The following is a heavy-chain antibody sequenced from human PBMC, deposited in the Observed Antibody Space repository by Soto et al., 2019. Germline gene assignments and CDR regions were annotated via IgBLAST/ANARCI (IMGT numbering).Heavy chain of an antibody. CDR2: ITPSGGST. J-gene: IGHJ4*02. Sequence: EVQLLESGGGLVQPGGSLRLSCAASGFTFSSYAMNWVRQAPGKGLQWVSGITPSGGSTYYADSVKGRFTISRDNSKKNLSMQMNSLRAEDTAVYYCAKDYDFWSGYNLPLDYLGQGTLVTVSS. CDR3: AKDYDFWSGYNLPLDY. V-gene: IGHV3-23*01. CDR1: GFTFSSYA. D-gene: IGHD3-3*01.